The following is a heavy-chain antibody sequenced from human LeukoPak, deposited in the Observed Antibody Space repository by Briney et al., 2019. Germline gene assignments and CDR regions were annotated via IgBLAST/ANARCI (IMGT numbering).Heavy chain of an antibody. J-gene: IGHJ4*02. CDR3: AKAGNYGDYLDY. V-gene: IGHV3-30*02. CDR1: GFTFSSHG. CDR2: IRYDGSSK. Sequence: GGSLRLSCAASGFTFSSHGIHWVRQAPGKGLEWVAFIRYDGSSKYNADSVKGRFTISRDNSKNTVYLQMSSLRAEDTALYYCAKAGNYGDYLDYWGQGTLVTVSS. D-gene: IGHD4-17*01.